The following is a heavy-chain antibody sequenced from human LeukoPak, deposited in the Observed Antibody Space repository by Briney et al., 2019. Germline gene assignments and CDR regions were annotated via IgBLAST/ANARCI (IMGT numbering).Heavy chain of an antibody. Sequence: GRYLRLSCAASGFTFSSYGMHWVRQAPGKGLEWVAVTSYDGSNKYYADSVKGRFTISRDNSKNTLYLQMNSLRAEDTAVYYCAKIPSLDYHDYWGQGTLVTVSS. J-gene: IGHJ4*02. D-gene: IGHD2-21*01. CDR1: GFTFSSYG. CDR2: TSYDGSNK. V-gene: IGHV3-30*18. CDR3: AKIPSLDYHDY.